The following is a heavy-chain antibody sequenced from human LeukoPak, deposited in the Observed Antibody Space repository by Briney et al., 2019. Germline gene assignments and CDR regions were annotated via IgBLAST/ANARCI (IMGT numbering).Heavy chain of an antibody. J-gene: IGHJ3*02. CDR2: IYYSGST. CDR3: ARGLSVVVIAMDAFDI. V-gene: IGHV4-59*01. CDR1: GGSISSYY. Sequence: PSETLSLTCTVSGGSISSYYWSWIRQPPGKGLEWIGYIYYSGSTNYNPSLKSRVTISVDTSKNQFSLKLSSVTAADTAVYYCARGLSVVVIAMDAFDIWGQETMVTVSS. D-gene: IGHD2-21*01.